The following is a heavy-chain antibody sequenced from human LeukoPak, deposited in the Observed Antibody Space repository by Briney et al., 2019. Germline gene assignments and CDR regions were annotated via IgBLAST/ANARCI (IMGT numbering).Heavy chain of an antibody. CDR2: IYYSGST. D-gene: IGHD5-24*01. Sequence: KPSETLSPTCTVSGGSISSYYWSWIRQPPGKGLEWIGYIYYSGSTNYNPSLKSRVTISVDTSKNQFSLKLSSVTAADTAVYYCARVLTVEGDGYNSIRFDPWGQGTLVTVSS. CDR3: ARVLTVEGDGYNSIRFDP. V-gene: IGHV4-59*01. J-gene: IGHJ5*02. CDR1: GGSISSYY.